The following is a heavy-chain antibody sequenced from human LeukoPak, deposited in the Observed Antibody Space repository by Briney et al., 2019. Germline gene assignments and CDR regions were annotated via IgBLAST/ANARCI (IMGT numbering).Heavy chain of an antibody. CDR1: GVSFSGYY. D-gene: IGHD3-3*01. J-gene: IGHJ6*02. Sequence: PSETLSLTCAVYGVSFSGYYWSWIRQPPGKGLEWIGEINHSGSTNYNPSLKSRVTISVDTSKNQFSLKLSSVTAADTAVYYCASASRFLEWLPLYYYYGMDVWGQGTMVTVSS. CDR2: INHSGST. V-gene: IGHV4-34*01. CDR3: ASASRFLEWLPLYYYYGMDV.